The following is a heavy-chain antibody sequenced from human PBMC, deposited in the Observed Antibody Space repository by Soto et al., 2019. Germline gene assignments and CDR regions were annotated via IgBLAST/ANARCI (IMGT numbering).Heavy chain of an antibody. D-gene: IGHD3-3*01. J-gene: IGHJ5*02. CDR3: ARGEPRFMEWLLLSEYFVP. Sequence: QVQLQQWGAGLLKPSETLSLTCAVYGGSFSSYYWSWIRQPPGKGLEWIGVVNHSGSTNYDPSLKSRVTISIDTSKNQVTLTLRSVTAADTAVYYCARGEPRFMEWLLLSEYFVPWGQGTLVTVSS. CDR1: GGSFSSYY. CDR2: VNHSGST. V-gene: IGHV4-34*01.